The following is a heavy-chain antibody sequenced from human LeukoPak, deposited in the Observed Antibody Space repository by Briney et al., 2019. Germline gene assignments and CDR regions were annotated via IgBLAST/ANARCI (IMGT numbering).Heavy chain of an antibody. D-gene: IGHD6-19*01. CDR2: INVRGDAT. CDR3: AKDYRYGSA. CDR1: GFTFNSFA. J-gene: IGHJ5*02. Sequence: GGSLRLSCAASGFTFNSFAFTWGRHAPRPGLEWVSAINVRGDATFYAESVRGRFPISRDNSKNTLYLQMNSLGAEDTALYYCAKDYRYGSAWGPGTLVVVSS. V-gene: IGHV3-23*01.